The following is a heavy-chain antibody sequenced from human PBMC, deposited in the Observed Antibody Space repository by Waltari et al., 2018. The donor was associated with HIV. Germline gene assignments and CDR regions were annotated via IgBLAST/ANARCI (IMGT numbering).Heavy chain of an antibody. CDR3: ARAVLRYFDNWFDP. J-gene: IGHJ5*02. CDR2: LYHSGDT. D-gene: IGHD3-9*01. V-gene: IGHV4-38-2*01. CDR1: GYSISSGYY. Sequence: QVQLQESGPGLVKPSETLSLTCAVSGYSISSGYYWGWIRQPPGKGLEWIGSLYHSGDTYYNPPLKSRISISLDTSKNHFSLKLSSVTTADTAMYFCARAVLRYFDNWFDPWGQGTLVTVS.